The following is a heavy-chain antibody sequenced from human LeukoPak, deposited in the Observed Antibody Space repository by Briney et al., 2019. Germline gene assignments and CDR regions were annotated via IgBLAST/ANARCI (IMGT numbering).Heavy chain of an antibody. CDR3: ARHGYYYFDY. D-gene: IGHD2-2*03. V-gene: IGHV4-59*08. Sequence: SEILSLTCTVSGGSISSYYWSWIRQPPGKGLEWIGYIYYSGSTNYNPSLKSRVTISADTSKNQFSLKLSSVTAADTAVYYCARHGYYYFDYWGQGTLVTVSS. CDR2: IYYSGST. CDR1: GGSISSYY. J-gene: IGHJ4*02.